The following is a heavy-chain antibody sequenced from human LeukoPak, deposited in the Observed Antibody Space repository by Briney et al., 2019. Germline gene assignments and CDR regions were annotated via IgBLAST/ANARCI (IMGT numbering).Heavy chain of an antibody. D-gene: IGHD3-22*01. Sequence: GGSLRLSCAASGFTFSSYGMHWVRQAPGKGLEWVAFIRYDGSNKYYADSVKGRFTISRDNSKNTLYLQMNSLRAEDTAVYYCAKDGPPDSSGYYFLNYWDQGTLVTVSS. CDR1: GFTFSSYG. CDR2: IRYDGSNK. J-gene: IGHJ4*02. CDR3: AKDGPPDSSGYYFLNY. V-gene: IGHV3-30*02.